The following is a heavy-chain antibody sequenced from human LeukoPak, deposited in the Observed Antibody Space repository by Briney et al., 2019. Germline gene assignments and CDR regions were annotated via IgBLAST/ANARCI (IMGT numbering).Heavy chain of an antibody. CDR1: GFTFSNYW. J-gene: IGHJ6*03. CDR2: IKQDGSEK. V-gene: IGHV3-7*01. Sequence: PGGSLRLSCAASGFTFSNYWMSWVRQAPGKGLEWVANIKQDGSEKYYVDSVKGRFTISRDNAKNSLYLQMNSLRAEDTAVYYCAREGCSSTSCYKGEDYYYYYMDVWGKGTTVTVSS. D-gene: IGHD2-2*02. CDR3: AREGCSSTSCYKGEDYYYYYMDV.